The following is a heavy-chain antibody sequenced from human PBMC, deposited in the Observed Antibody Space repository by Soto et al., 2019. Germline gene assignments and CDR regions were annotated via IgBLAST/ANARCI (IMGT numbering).Heavy chain of an antibody. CDR3: ARVEAVAGLYNYHGLDV. V-gene: IGHV1-69*12. Sequence: QVQLVQSGAEVKKPGSSVKVSCKVSGGTFSNYAIDWVRLAPGHGLEWMGGIVPIFGTTYYPQKFQGRATIIADDSTTTADLEMSSLRSEDPAIYYCARVEAVAGLYNYHGLDVWGPGTAVTVSS. D-gene: IGHD6-19*01. J-gene: IGHJ6*02. CDR1: GGTFSNYA. CDR2: IVPIFGTT.